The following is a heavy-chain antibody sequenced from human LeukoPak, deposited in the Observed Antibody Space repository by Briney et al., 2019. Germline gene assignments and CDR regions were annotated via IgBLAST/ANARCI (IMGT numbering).Heavy chain of an antibody. J-gene: IGHJ4*02. CDR2: MNPNSGNT. CDR1: GYTFTGYY. CDR3: ARALYVWFGGSPLGY. V-gene: IGHV1-8*01. D-gene: IGHD3-10*01. Sequence: ASVKVSCKASGYTFTGYYMHWVRQATGQGLEWMGWMNPNSGNTGYAQKFQGRVTITRNTSISTAYMELSSLRSEDTAVYYCARALYVWFGGSPLGYWGQGTLVTVSS.